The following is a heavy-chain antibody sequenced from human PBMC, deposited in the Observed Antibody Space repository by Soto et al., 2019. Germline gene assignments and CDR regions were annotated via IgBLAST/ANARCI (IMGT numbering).Heavy chain of an antibody. CDR3: ARDRVESGYPEYFQH. D-gene: IGHD3-22*01. CDR2: IYSGGST. V-gene: IGHV3-53*01. CDR1: GFTVSSNY. Sequence: GGSLRLSCAASGFTVSSNYMSWVRQAPGKGLEWVSVIYSGGSTYYADSVKGRFTVSRDNSKNTLYLQMNSLRAEDTAVYYCARDRVESGYPEYFQHWGQGTLVTVSS. J-gene: IGHJ1*01.